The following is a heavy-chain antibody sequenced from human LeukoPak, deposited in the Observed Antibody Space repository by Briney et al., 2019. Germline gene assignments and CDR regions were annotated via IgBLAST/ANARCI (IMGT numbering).Heavy chain of an antibody. J-gene: IGHJ5*02. D-gene: IGHD6-13*01. CDR3: ARGARMYSSSWSQPLLLHR. CDR1: GGSFSGYY. CDR2: INHSGST. V-gene: IGHV4-34*01. Sequence: SETLSLTCAVYGGSFSGYYWSWIRQPPGKGLEWIGEINHSGSTNYNPSLKSRVTISVDTSKNQFSLKLSSVTAADTAVYYCARGARMYSSSWSQPLLLHRWGEGTLVT.